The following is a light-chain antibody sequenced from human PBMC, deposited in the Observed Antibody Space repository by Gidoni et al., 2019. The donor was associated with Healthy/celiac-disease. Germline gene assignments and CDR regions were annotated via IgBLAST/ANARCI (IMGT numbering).Light chain of an antibody. Sequence: DIHMTPSPSSLSASVGDRVTITCRASQSISSYLNWYQQKPGKAPKLLIYAASSLQSGVPSRFSGSGSGTDFTLTISRLQPEDFATYYCQQSYSTPYTFGQGTKLEIK. CDR3: QQSYSTPYT. CDR2: AAS. J-gene: IGKJ2*01. CDR1: QSISSY. V-gene: IGKV1-39*01.